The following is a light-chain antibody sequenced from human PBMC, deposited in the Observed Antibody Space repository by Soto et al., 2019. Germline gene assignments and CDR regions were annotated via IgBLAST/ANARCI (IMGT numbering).Light chain of an antibody. CDR1: QSVRGN. J-gene: IGKJ5*01. V-gene: IGKV3-15*01. Sequence: EIVMTQSPATLSVSPGERATLSCRASQSVRGNLAWYQQKPGQSPRLLIYGASSRATGIPVRFSGSGSGTEFTLTISSLQSEDFAVSYCQQYNNWPFLTFGQGTRLEIK. CDR3: QQYNNWPFLT. CDR2: GAS.